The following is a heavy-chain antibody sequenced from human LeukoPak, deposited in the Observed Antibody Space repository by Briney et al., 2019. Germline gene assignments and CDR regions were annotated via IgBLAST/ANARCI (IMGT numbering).Heavy chain of an antibody. CDR3: ARGRDPVLWFGELLYGDDAFDI. CDR2: IYTSGST. V-gene: IGHV4-61*05. D-gene: IGHD3-10*01. J-gene: IGHJ3*02. Sequence: PSETLSLTCTVSGGSISSSSYYWGWIRQPPGKGLEWIGRIYTSGSTNYNPSLKSRVTMSVDTSKNQFSLKLSSVTAADTAVYYCARGRDPVLWFGELLYGDDAFDIWGQGKMVTVSS. CDR1: GGSISSSSYY.